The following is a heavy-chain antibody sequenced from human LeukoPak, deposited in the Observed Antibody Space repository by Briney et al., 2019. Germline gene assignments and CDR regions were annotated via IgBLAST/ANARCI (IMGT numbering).Heavy chain of an antibody. CDR3: ARDPNRYYHPSGDDY. CDR1: GYRFTDYA. J-gene: IGHJ4*02. CDR2: INTNAGNP. D-gene: IGHD3-10*01. Sequence: ASVKVSCKASGYRFTDYAINWVRQAPGQGLEWMGWINTNAGNPTYARGFTGRFVFSLDTSVSTAYLQISSLKAEDTAVYYCARDPNRYYHPSGDDYGGQGPLATVSS. V-gene: IGHV7-4-1*02.